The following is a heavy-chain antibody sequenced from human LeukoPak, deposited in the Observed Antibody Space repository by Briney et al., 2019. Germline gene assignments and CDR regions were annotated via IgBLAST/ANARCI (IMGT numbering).Heavy chain of an antibody. D-gene: IGHD3-10*01. CDR1: GFTFSSYG. CDR2: IWYDGSNK. CDR3: AKDAGPLWFGELSDYMDV. Sequence: PGGSLRLSCAASGFTFSSYGMHWVRQAPGKGLEWVAVIWYDGSNKYYADSVKGRFTISRDNSKNTLYLQMNSLRAEDTAVYYCAKDAGPLWFGELSDYMDVWGKGTTVTVSS. J-gene: IGHJ6*03. V-gene: IGHV3-33*06.